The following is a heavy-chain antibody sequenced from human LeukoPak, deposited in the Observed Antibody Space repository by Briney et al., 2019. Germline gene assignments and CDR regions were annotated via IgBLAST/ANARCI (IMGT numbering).Heavy chain of an antibody. CDR1: GFTFSSYA. CDR2: ISASDGST. J-gene: IGHJ4*02. D-gene: IGHD6-19*01. CDR3: AKLTSGWFEDF. Sequence: PGGSLRLSCAASGFTFSSYAMTWVRQAPGKGLEWVSAISASDGSTYHVDSVKGRFTISRDFSKNTLFLQMNSLRAEDTAVYYCAKLTSGWFEDFWGQGTLVTVSS. V-gene: IGHV3-23*01.